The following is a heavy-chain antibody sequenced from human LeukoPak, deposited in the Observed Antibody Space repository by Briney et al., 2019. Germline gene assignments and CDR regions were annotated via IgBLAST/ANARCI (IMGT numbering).Heavy chain of an antibody. CDR3: ARGGYGDLFNFDY. Sequence: ASVKVSCKASGGTFSSYAVSWVRQAPGQGLEWMGGIIPIFGTANYAQKFQGRVTITADKSTSTAYMELSSLRSEDTAVYYCARGGYGDLFNFDYWGQGTLVTVSS. CDR2: IIPIFGTA. V-gene: IGHV1-69*06. D-gene: IGHD4-17*01. J-gene: IGHJ4*02. CDR1: GGTFSSYA.